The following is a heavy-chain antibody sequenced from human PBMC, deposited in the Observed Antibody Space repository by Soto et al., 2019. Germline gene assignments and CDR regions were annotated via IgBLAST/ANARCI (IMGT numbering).Heavy chain of an antibody. Sequence: SVKVSCKASGGTFSSYAISWVRRAPGQGLEWMGGIIPIFGTANYAQKFQGRVTITADKSTSTAYMELSSLRSEDTAVYYCARLLGSIVVPAAIWADYYYYYGMDVWGQGTTVTVSS. CDR1: GGTFSSYA. J-gene: IGHJ6*02. V-gene: IGHV1-69*06. CDR3: ARLLGSIVVPAAIWADYYYYYGMDV. D-gene: IGHD2-2*01. CDR2: IIPIFGTA.